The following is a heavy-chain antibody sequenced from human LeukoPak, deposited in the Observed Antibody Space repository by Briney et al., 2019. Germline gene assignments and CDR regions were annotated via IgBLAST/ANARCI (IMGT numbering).Heavy chain of an antibody. D-gene: IGHD3-10*01. Sequence: SQTLSLTCTVSGGSISTADYYWSWLRQHPGKGLEWIGYISYSGTTNYNPSLKSRVTISVDTSKNQFSLRLVSVTAADTAVYYCARDRYGSGTYGGLGMYWFDHWGQGTLVTVSS. V-gene: IGHV4-31*03. CDR1: GGSISTADYY. CDR2: ISYSGTT. J-gene: IGHJ5*02. CDR3: ARDRYGSGTYGGLGMYWFDH.